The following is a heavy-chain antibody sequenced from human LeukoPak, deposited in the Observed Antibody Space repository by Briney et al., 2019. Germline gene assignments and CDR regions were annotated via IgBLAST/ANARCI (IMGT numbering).Heavy chain of an antibody. D-gene: IGHD6-6*01. CDR3: ARVGGSSSPLPFDY. V-gene: IGHV4-39*07. J-gene: IGHJ4*02. Sequence: SETLSLTCTVSGGSISSSSYYWGWIRQPPGKGLEWIGSIYYSGSTNYNPSLKSRVTISVDTSKNQFSLKLSSVTAADTAVYYCARVGGSSSPLPFDYWGQGTLVTVSS. CDR2: IYYSGST. CDR1: GGSISSSSYY.